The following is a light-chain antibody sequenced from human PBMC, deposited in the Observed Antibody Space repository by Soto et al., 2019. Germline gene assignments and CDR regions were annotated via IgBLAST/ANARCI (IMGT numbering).Light chain of an antibody. CDR2: DVS. Sequence: VLKQPASVSGAPGRSIPLFRSGASNDVGGYNYVSWYQHHPGKAPKLMVYDVSNRPSGVSNRFSGSKSGNTASLTISGLQAEDEADYYCSSYTSSSTYVFGTGTKVTVL. CDR3: SSYTSSSTYV. V-gene: IGLV2-14*03. CDR1: SNDVGGYNY. J-gene: IGLJ1*01.